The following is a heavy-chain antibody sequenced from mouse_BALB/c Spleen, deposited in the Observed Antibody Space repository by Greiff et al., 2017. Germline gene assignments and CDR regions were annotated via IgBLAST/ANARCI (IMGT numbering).Heavy chain of an antibody. CDR3: ARGGGLLGPHYAMDY. J-gene: IGHJ4*01. D-gene: IGHD4-1*01. CDR2: ISNLAYSI. CDR1: GFTFSDYG. Sequence: EVQLVESGGGLVQPGGSRKLSCAASGFTFSDYGMAWVRQAPGKGPEWVAFISNLAYSIYYADTVTGRFTISRENAKNTLYLERSSLRSEDTAMYYCARGGGLLGPHYAMDYWGQGTSVTVSS. V-gene: IGHV5-15*02.